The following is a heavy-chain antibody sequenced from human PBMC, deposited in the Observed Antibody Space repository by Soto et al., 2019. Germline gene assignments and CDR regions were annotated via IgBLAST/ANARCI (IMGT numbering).Heavy chain of an antibody. J-gene: IGHJ6*02. CDR2: IYHSGGT. V-gene: IGHV4-30-2*01. CDR3: ARSPLTKIRGATIPYLSVMDV. D-gene: IGHD3-10*01. Sequence: QLQLQESGSGLLKPSQTLSLTCAVSGGSVSSGGYSWGWIRQPLGKGLEWIGYIYHSGGTDYNPSFGSRITISLDRSQNPFSRKLESGSAADKAVYYCARSPLTKIRGATIPYLSVMDVWGQGTTVTVSS. CDR1: GGSVSSGGYS.